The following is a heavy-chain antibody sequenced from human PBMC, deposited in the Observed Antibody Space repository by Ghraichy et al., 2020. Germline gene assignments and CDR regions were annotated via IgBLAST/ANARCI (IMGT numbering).Heavy chain of an antibody. CDR1: GFSFTEAY. J-gene: IGHJ4*02. V-gene: IGHV3-66*01. CDR3: ARDGIVGATTL. CDR2: LFFGGST. Sequence: GGSLRLSCAASGFSFTEAYMNWVRQAPGKGLEWVSVLFFGGSTYYADSVKGRFTISRDNSKNTLYLQMNSLRVEDTAVYYCARDGIVGATTLWGQGTLVTVSS. D-gene: IGHD1-26*01.